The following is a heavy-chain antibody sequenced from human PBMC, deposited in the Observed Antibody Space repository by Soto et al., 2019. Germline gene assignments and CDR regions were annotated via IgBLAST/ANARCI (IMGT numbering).Heavy chain of an antibody. V-gene: IGHV3-48*01. J-gene: IGHJ3*02. CDR1: GFTFSSYS. Sequence: PGGSLRLSCAASGFTFSSYSMNWVRQAPVKGLEWVSYISISSSTIYYADSVKGRFTISRDNAKNSLYLQMNSLRAEDTAVYYCARSGSGNYFRAFDIWGQGTMVTVSS. CDR2: ISISSSTI. D-gene: IGHD3-10*01. CDR3: ARSGSGNYFRAFDI.